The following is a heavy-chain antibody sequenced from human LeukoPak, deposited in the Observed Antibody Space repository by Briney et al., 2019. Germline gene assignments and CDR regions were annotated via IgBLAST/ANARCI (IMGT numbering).Heavy chain of an antibody. CDR1: GFTFSSYA. V-gene: IGHV3-30-3*01. CDR2: ISYDGSNK. Sequence: PGGSLRLSCAASGFTFSSYAMHWVRQAPGKGLEWVAVISYDGSNKYYADSVKGRFTISRDNSKNTLYLQMNSLRAEDTAVYYCASTDRLLWFGELFVWGQGTLVTVSS. J-gene: IGHJ4*02. D-gene: IGHD3-10*01. CDR3: ASTDRLLWFGELFV.